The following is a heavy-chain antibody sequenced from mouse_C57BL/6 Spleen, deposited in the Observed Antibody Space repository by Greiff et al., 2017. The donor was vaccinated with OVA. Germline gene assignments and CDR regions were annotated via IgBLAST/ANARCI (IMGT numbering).Heavy chain of an antibody. CDR1: GFTFSSYT. V-gene: IGHV5-9*01. CDR2: ISGGGGNT. CDR3: ARQTGYYFDY. J-gene: IGHJ2*01. D-gene: IGHD4-1*01. Sequence: EVQLVESGGGLVKPGGSLKLSCAASGFTFSSYTMSWVRQTPEKRLEWVATISGGGGNTYYPDSVKGRFTISRDKAKNTLYLQMSSLRSEDTALYYCARQTGYYFDYWGQGTTLTVSS.